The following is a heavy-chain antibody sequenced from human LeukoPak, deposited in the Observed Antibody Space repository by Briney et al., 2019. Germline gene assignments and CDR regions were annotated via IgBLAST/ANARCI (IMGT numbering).Heavy chain of an antibody. J-gene: IGHJ6*02. CDR3: ARMVVPPANYYYYGMDV. CDR2: MSYDGSNK. CDR1: GFTFSTYA. V-gene: IGHV3-30*04. Sequence: PGGSLRPSCAASGFTFSTYAIHWVRQAPGKGLEWVAVMSYDGSNKYYADSVKGRFTISRDNSKNTLYLQMNSLRAEDTAVYYCARMVVPPANYYYYGMDVWGQGTTVTVSS. D-gene: IGHD2-2*01.